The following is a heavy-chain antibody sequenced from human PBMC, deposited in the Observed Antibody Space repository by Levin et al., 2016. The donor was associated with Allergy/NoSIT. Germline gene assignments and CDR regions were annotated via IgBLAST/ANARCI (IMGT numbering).Heavy chain of an antibody. Sequence: GESLKISCKGSGYSFTSYWIGWVRQMPGKGLEWMGIIYPGDSDTRYSPSFQGQVTISADKSISTAYLQWSSLKASDTAMYYCAIEYCGGDCSDAFDIWGQGTMVTVSS. CDR2: IYPGDSDT. CDR1: GYSFTSYW. V-gene: IGHV5-51*01. CDR3: AIEYCGGDCSDAFDI. J-gene: IGHJ3*02. D-gene: IGHD2-21*01.